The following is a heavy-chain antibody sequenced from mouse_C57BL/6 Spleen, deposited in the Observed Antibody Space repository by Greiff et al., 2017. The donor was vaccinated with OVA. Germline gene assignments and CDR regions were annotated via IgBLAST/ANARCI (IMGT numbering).Heavy chain of an antibody. Sequence: EVQLQQSGAELVRPGASVQLSCTASGFNIKDDYMHWVKQRPEQGLEWIGWIDPENGDTEYASKFQGKATIAADTSSNTAYLQRSSLTSEDTAVYYCTMGAQATGLNYWGKGTTLRVTT. V-gene: IGHV14-4*01. J-gene: IGHJ2*01. CDR3: TMGAQATGLNY. CDR1: GFNIKDDY. D-gene: IGHD3-2*02. CDR2: IDPENGDT.